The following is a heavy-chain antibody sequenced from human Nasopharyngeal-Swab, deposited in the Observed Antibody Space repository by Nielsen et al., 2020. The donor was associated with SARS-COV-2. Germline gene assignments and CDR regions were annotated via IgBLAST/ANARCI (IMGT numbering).Heavy chain of an antibody. J-gene: IGHJ6*02. D-gene: IGHD6-19*01. CDR1: GGSISSGSYY. V-gene: IGHV4-61*02. Sequence: SETLSLTCTVSGGSISSGSYYWSWIRQPAGKGLEWIGRIYISGSTNYNPSLKSRVTISVDTSKNQFSLKLSSVTAADTAVYYCARDWMIAVAGYYYYYGMDVWGQGTTVTVSS. CDR2: IYISGST. CDR3: ARDWMIAVAGYYYYYGMDV.